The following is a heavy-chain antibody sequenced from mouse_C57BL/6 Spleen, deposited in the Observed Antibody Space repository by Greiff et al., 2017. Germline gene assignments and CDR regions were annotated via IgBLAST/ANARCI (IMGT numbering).Heavy chain of an antibody. CDR3: AREEVTNWYFDV. J-gene: IGHJ1*03. CDR1: GFSLTSYG. D-gene: IGHD2-1*01. Sequence: VQLKESGPGLVQPSQCLSITCTASGFSLTSYGVHWVRQSPGKGLEWLGVIWSGGSTDYNAAFISRLSISKDNSKSQVFFKMNSRQADDTAIYYCAREEVTNWYFDVWGTGTTVTVSS. CDR2: IWSGGST. V-gene: IGHV2-2*01.